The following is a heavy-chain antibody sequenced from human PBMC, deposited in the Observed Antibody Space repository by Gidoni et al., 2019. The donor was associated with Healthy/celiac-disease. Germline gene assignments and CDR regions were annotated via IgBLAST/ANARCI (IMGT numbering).Heavy chain of an antibody. J-gene: IGHJ5*02. CDR3: ARDQGYSSSSSWFDP. V-gene: IGHV4-59*01. Sequence: QVQLQESGPGLVKPSETLSLTCTVTGGSIRSYYWSWIRQPQGKGLEWIGYIYYSGSTNYNPSLKSRVTISVDTSKNQFSLKLSSVTAADTAVYYCARDQGYSSSSSWFDPWGQGTLVTVSS. CDR1: GGSIRSYY. D-gene: IGHD6-6*01. CDR2: IYYSGST.